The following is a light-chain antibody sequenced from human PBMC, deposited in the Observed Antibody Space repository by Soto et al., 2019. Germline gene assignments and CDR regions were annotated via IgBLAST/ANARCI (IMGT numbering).Light chain of an antibody. CDR1: QSVSSY. V-gene: IGKV3-11*01. J-gene: IGKJ1*01. CDR2: DAS. CDR3: QQRSNWPWT. Sequence: EIVLTQSPATVSLSPGERATLSCRASQSVSSYLAWYQQKPGQAPRLLIYDASNRATGIPARFSGSGSGTDFTLTISSLEPEDFSVYYCQQRSNWPWTFGQGTKVDI.